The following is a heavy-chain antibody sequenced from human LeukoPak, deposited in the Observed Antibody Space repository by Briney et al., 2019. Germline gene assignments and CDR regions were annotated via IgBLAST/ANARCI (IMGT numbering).Heavy chain of an antibody. D-gene: IGHD6-19*01. CDR3: ARRPTSGQYYFDE. Sequence: PGESLKISCKGSGYTFTRYWIAWVRQMPGKGLEWMAIMNPGDADATYSPSIQGQVTVSVDKSVSTAYLQWSSLRAADTAIYYCARRPTSGQYYFDEWGQGTLVTVPS. CDR2: MNPGDADA. J-gene: IGHJ4*02. CDR1: GYTFTRYW. V-gene: IGHV5-51*01.